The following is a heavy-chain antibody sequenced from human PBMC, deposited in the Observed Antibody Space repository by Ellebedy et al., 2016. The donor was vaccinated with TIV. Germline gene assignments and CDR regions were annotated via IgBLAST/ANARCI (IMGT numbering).Heavy chain of an antibody. J-gene: IGHJ5*02. CDR3: ARRNDNWFDT. Sequence: GGSLRLSCKTSGYSANYWIAWVRQMPGKGLEYMGIIYPGDSDTRYSPSFEGQVTISVDKSISTAYLQWRSLKASDTAMYYCARRNDNWFDTWGQGTLVTVSS. CDR1: GYSANYW. CDR2: IYPGDSDT. V-gene: IGHV5-51*01.